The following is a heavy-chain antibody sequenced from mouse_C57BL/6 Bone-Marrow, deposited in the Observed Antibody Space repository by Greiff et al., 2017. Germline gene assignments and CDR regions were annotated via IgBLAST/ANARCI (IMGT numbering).Heavy chain of an antibody. Sequence: VQLQQSGPVLVKPGASVKMSCKASGYTFTDYYMNWVKQSHGKSLEWIGVINPYNGGTSYNQKFKGKATLTVDKSSSTAYMELNSLTSDDSAVYYCAREPLLRGYSYFDVWGTGTTVTVSS. J-gene: IGHJ1*03. D-gene: IGHD1-1*01. CDR1: GYTFTDYY. V-gene: IGHV1-19*01. CDR3: AREPLLRGYSYFDV. CDR2: INPYNGGT.